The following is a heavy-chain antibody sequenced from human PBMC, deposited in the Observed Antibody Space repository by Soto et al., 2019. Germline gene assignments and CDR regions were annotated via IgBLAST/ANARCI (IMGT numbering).Heavy chain of an antibody. CDR2: IIPFFGTS. J-gene: IGHJ6*02. V-gene: IGHV1-69*01. CDR1: GGTFSSYP. Sequence: QVQLVQSGAEVKKPGSSVKVSCEASGGTFSSYPINWVRQAPGQGLEWMGGIIPFFGTSNYAQKCQGRVTITADDSTSTAYMELRRLRSEDTAVYYCARVGHITNYGMAVWGQGTTVTVSS. CDR3: ARVGHITNYGMAV. D-gene: IGHD1-26*01.